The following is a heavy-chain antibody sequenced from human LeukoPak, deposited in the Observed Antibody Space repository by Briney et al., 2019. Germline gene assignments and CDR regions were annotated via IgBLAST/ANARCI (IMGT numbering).Heavy chain of an antibody. CDR3: ARDFDDILTGYPDPSDYYMDV. J-gene: IGHJ6*03. Sequence: ASVTVSCKASGYTFTGYYMHWVRQAPGQGLEWMGWINPNSGGTNYAQKFQGRVTKTRDTSISTAYMELSRLRSDDTAVYYCARDFDDILTGYPDPSDYYMDVWGKGTTVTVSS. CDR2: INPNSGGT. D-gene: IGHD3-9*01. V-gene: IGHV1-2*02. CDR1: GYTFTGYY.